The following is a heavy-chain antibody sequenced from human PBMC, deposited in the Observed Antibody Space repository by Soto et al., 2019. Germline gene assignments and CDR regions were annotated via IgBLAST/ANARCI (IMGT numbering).Heavy chain of an antibody. V-gene: IGHV1-2*02. J-gene: IGHJ4*02. D-gene: IGHD6-6*01. CDR2: INPNSGGT. Sequence: ASVKVSCKASRYTFTGYYMHWVRQAPGQGLEWMGWINPNSGGTNYAQKFQGRVTMTRDTSISTAYMELSRLRSDDTAVYYCARASEYSSSAYYFDYWGQGTLVTVSS. CDR1: RYTFTGYY. CDR3: ARASEYSSSAYYFDY.